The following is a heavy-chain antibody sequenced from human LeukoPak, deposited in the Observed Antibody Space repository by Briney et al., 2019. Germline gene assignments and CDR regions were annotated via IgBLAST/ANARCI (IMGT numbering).Heavy chain of an antibody. CDR1: GFTFSSYG. CDR2: ISYDGSNK. Sequence: PGGSLRLSCAASGFTFSSYGLHWVRQAPGKGLEWVAVISYDGSNKYYADSVKGRFTISRDNSKNTLYLQMNSLRAEDTAVYYCVTMVRGVMGYWGQGTLVTVSS. D-gene: IGHD3-10*01. CDR3: VTMVRGVMGY. J-gene: IGHJ4*02. V-gene: IGHV3-30*03.